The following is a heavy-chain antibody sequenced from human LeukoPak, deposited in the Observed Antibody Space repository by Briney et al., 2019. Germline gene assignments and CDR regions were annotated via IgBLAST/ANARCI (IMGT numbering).Heavy chain of an antibody. J-gene: IGHJ5*02. CDR2: ISGSGGST. CDR3: AKERYYGSGSYYKVNWFDP. D-gene: IGHD3-10*01. CDR1: GFTFSSYA. V-gene: IGHV3-23*01. Sequence: GGSLRLSCAASGFTFSSYAMSWVRQAPGKGLEWVSAISGSGGSTYYADSVKGRFTISRDNSKNTLYLQMNSLRAEDAAVYYCAKERYYGSGSYYKVNWFDPWGQGTLVTVSS.